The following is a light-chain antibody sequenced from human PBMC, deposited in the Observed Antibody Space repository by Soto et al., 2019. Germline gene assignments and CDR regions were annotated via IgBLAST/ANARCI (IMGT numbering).Light chain of an antibody. CDR1: QTLSVW. CDR3: QQANSFPLT. V-gene: IGKV1-5*01. CDR2: DVS. J-gene: IGKJ4*01. Sequence: DVQMTQSPSTLSASVGDRVTITCRASQTLSVWLAWYQQKPGKAPNLLIYDVSTLGSGVPSRFSGSGSGTDFTLTISSLQPEDFATYYCQQANSFPLTFGGGTKVDIK.